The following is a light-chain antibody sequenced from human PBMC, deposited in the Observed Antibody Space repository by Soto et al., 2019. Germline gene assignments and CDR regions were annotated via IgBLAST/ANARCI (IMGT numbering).Light chain of an antibody. CDR3: ISYAGRSAHWL. J-gene: IGLJ3*02. CDR2: DVS. Sequence: QSALTQPASVSGSPGQSITISCTGTTGDVGTYDYVSWYQQHPGKAPKLMIYDVSDRPLGISDRFSGSKSGNTASLTISGLQAEDEADYYCISYAGRSAHWLFGGGTKLTVL. V-gene: IGLV2-14*03. CDR1: TGDVGTYDY.